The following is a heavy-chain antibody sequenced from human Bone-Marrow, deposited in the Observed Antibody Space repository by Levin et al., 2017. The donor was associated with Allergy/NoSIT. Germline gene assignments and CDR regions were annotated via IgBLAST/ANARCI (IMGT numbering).Heavy chain of an antibody. CDR2: INHSGST. CDR1: GGSFSGYY. Sequence: PSETLSLTCAVYGGSFSGYYWSWIRQPPGKGLEWIGEINHSGSTNYNPSLKSRVTISVDTSKNQFSLKLSSVTAADTAVYYCARGWYSSGYTSFDYWGQGTLVTVSS. V-gene: IGHV4-34*01. J-gene: IGHJ4*02. D-gene: IGHD6-19*01. CDR3: ARGWYSSGYTSFDY.